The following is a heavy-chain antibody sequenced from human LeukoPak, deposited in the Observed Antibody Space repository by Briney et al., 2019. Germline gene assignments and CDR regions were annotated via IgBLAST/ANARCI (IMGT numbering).Heavy chain of an antibody. D-gene: IGHD3-3*01. J-gene: IGHJ4*02. Sequence: SETLSLTCSVSGGSVRSYYWSWIRQPPGEGLEWIGYIHYSGSTNYNPSLKSRVIISIDTSKDEFSLKLCSVTAADTAVYYCAKSGLFYDFWSGQPDWGQGVLVTVSS. CDR2: IHYSGST. CDR1: GGSVRSYY. CDR3: AKSGLFYDFWSGQPD. V-gene: IGHV4-59*08.